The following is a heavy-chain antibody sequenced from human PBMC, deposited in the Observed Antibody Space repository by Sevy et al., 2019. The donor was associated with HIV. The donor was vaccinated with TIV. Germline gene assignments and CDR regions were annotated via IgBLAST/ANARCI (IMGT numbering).Heavy chain of an antibody. J-gene: IGHJ4*02. CDR3: ARIDIVVVPAATEPLDY. V-gene: IGHV1-2*02. D-gene: IGHD2-2*01. Sequence: ASVKVSCKASGYTFTGYYMHWVRQAPGQGLEWMGWINPNSGGTNYAQKLQGRVTMTRDTSISTAYMELSSLRSDDTAVYYCARIDIVVVPAATEPLDYWGQGTLVTVSS. CDR1: GYTFTGYY. CDR2: INPNSGGT.